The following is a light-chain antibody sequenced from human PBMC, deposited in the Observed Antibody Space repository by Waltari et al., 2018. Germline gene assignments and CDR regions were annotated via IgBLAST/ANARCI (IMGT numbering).Light chain of an antibody. V-gene: IGLV3-19*01. J-gene: IGLJ2*01. Sequence: SSELTQDPAVSVALGQTVRITFQGASLRPYYVSWFHQKPGQAPALVIYGKNNRPSGIPDRFSASSSGSTASLTIIGAQAEDEADYYCHSRDSSGNVLIGGGTKLTVV. CDR1: SLRPYY. CDR2: GKN. CDR3: HSRDSSGNVL.